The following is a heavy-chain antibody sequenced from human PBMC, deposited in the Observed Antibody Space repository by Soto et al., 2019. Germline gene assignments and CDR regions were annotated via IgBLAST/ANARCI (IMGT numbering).Heavy chain of an antibody. Sequence: WTWIRQHPGKGLEWIGYITFSGNTHYNPSLGSRVSISVDTSKNQFSLNLNSVTAADSAIYYCAGGVSNSRLGADYDEYWGRRTLVTVSS. CDR2: ITFSGNT. J-gene: IGHJ2*01. D-gene: IGHD4-17*01. V-gene: IGHV4-31*02. CDR3: AGGVSNSRLGADYDEY.